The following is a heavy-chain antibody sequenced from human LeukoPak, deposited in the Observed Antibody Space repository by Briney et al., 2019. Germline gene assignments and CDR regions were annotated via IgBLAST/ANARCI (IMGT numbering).Heavy chain of an antibody. D-gene: IGHD6-19*01. CDR2: TKTDGSET. CDR1: GFNFRDHW. Sequence: PGGSLRLSCAASGFNFRDHWMDWVRQAPGKGLEWVGHTKTDGSETYYLDSLRGPFSISRDNTNNALYLQMNSLRVKDTAVYYCVKNNGWFHLAQWGQGTLVTVSS. V-gene: IGHV3-7*03. J-gene: IGHJ4*02. CDR3: VKNNGWFHLAQ.